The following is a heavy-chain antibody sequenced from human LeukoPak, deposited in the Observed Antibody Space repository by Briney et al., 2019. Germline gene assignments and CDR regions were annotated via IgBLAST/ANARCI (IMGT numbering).Heavy chain of an antibody. V-gene: IGHV3-23*01. CDR2: ISGNSGNT. CDR1: GFIFNNYA. J-gene: IGHJ4*02. Sequence: PGGSLRLSCAASGFIFNNYAMSWVRQAPGMGLEWVSAISGNSGNTHYADSVKGRFTISRDNSKNTLYLQMSSLRAEDTAIYYCAKPARVGAVDYWGQGTLVTVSS. CDR3: AKPARVGAVDY. D-gene: IGHD6-13*01.